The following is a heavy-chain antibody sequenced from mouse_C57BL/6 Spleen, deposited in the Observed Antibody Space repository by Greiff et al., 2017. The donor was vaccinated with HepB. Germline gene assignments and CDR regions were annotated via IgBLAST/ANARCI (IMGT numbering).Heavy chain of an antibody. D-gene: IGHD1-1*01. Sequence: VQLQESGAELVRPGASVTLSCKASGYTFTDYEMHWVKQTPVHGLEWIGAIDPETGGTAYNQKFKGKAILTADKSSSTAYVELRSLTSEDSAVYYCTRTDYGSSYWYFDVWGTGTTVTVSS. CDR3: TRTDYGSSYWYFDV. J-gene: IGHJ1*03. CDR2: IDPETGGT. CDR1: GYTFTDYE. V-gene: IGHV1-15*01.